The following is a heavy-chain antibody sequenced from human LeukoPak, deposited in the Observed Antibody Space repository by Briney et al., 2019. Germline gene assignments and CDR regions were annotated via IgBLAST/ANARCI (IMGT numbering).Heavy chain of an antibody. J-gene: IGHJ6*02. D-gene: IGHD3-22*01. CDR1: GFTFRTYA. V-gene: IGHV3-30-3*01. Sequence: GRSLRLSCVVSGFTFRTYAMHWVRPAPGKGLEWVAVVSYDGSNKYYADSVQGRFTISRDNSRNTLHLQMNSLRAEDTAVYYCARDTHYYDPSGYYSRGEYYHHGMDAWGQGTTVTASS. CDR3: ARDTHYYDPSGYYSRGEYYHHGMDA. CDR2: VSYDGSNK.